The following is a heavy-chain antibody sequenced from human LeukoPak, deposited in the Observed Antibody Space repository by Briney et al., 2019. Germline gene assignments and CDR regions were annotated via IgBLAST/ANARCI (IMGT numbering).Heavy chain of an antibody. V-gene: IGHV3-7*01. CDR2: IKQDGSEK. J-gene: IGHJ3*02. CDR1: GFTFSSYW. CDR3: ARTSLDRGHAFDI. D-gene: IGHD1-14*01. Sequence: GGSLRLSCAASGFTFSSYWMSWVRQAPGKGLEWVANIKQDGSEKYYVDSVKGRFTISRDNAKNSLYLQMNSLRAEDTAVYYCARTSLDRGHAFDIWGQGTMVTVSS.